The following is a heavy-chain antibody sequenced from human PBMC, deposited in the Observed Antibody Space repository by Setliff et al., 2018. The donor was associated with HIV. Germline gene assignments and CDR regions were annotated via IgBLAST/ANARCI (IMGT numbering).Heavy chain of an antibody. V-gene: IGHV4-59*11. CDR3: ARAITMIVVVTSNWFDP. Sequence: ETLSLTCTVSGASISSHYWSWIRQSPGKGLEWIGSIYYSETTNNNPSLKSRVTISVDTSKNQFSLKLSSVTAADTAVYYCARAITMIVVVTSNWFDPWGQGTLVTVSS. D-gene: IGHD3-22*01. CDR2: IYYSETT. J-gene: IGHJ5*02. CDR1: GASISSHY.